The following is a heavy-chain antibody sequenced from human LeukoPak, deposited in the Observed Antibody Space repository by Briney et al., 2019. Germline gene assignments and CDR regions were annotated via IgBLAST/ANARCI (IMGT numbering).Heavy chain of an antibody. D-gene: IGHD4-23*01. CDR1: GFTFSSYA. CDR3: ARDLHGGNSALVK. V-gene: IGHV3-23*01. CDR2: ISGSGGST. Sequence: GGSLRLSCAASGFTFSSYAMSWVRQAPGKGLEWVSAISGSGGSTYYADSVKGRFTISRDNSKNTLYLQMNSLRAEDTAVYYCARDLHGGNSALVKWGQGTLVTVSS. J-gene: IGHJ4*02.